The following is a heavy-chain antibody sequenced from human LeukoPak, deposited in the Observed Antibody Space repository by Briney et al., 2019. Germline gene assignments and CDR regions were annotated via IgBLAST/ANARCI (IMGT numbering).Heavy chain of an antibody. J-gene: IGHJ3*02. CDR2: IIPILGIA. D-gene: IGHD3-16*01. Sequence: SVKVSCKASGGTSSSYAISWVRQAPGQGLEWMGRIIPILGIANYAQKFQGRVTITADKSTSTAYMELSSLRSEDTAVYYCARLGEQWRRDDVFDIWAKGQWSPSLQ. CDR1: GGTSSSYA. V-gene: IGHV1-69*04. CDR3: ARLGEQWRRDDVFDI.